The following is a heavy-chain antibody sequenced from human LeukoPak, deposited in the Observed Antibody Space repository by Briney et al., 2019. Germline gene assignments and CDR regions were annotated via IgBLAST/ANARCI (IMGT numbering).Heavy chain of an antibody. Sequence: GASVKVSCKVSGYTLTELSMHWVRQAPGKWLEWMGGFDPEDGETIYAQKFQGRVTMTEDTSTDTAYMELSSLRSEDTAVYYCATAVAGTHWFDPWGQGTLVTVSS. CDR3: ATAVAGTHWFDP. V-gene: IGHV1-24*01. J-gene: IGHJ5*02. CDR1: GYTLTELS. D-gene: IGHD6-19*01. CDR2: FDPEDGET.